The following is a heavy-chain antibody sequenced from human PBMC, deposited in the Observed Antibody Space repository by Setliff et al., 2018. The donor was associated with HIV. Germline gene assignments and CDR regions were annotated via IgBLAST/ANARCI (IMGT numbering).Heavy chain of an antibody. CDR3: VRRTDYYGSGSESSFDY. Sequence: ETLSLTCAVSGSSIRGAYYWGWIRQPPGKGLEWIGSFYHGGSTLYNPSLRGRVTISVDTSKNHFSLILTSVTAADTAVYYCVRRTDYYGSGSESSFDYWGQGTLVTVSS. CDR1: GSSIRGAYY. CDR2: FYHGGST. V-gene: IGHV4-38-2*01. D-gene: IGHD3-10*01. J-gene: IGHJ4*02.